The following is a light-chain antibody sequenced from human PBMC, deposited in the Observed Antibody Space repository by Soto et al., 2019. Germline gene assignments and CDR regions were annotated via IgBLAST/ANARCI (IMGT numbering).Light chain of an antibody. CDR2: DAS. Sequence: DIQMTQSPTSLSASIWDRVTITCRASQNINNWIAWYQQKPGKAPKFLIYDASTLESGVPSRFSGSGFGTEFSLTISSLQPDDFGSYYCQHMRKCGKGTKVDIK. CDR1: QNINNW. CDR3: QHMRK. V-gene: IGKV1-5*01. J-gene: IGKJ1*01.